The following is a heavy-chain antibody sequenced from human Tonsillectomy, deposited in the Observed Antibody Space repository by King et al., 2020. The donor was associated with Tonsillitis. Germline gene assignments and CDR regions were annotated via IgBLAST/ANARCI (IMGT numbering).Heavy chain of an antibody. J-gene: IGHJ3*02. D-gene: IGHD5-18*01. CDR1: GGSISSYY. CDR2: IYYSGST. Sequence: QLQESGPGLVKPSETLSLTCTVPGGSISSYYWSWIRQPPGKGLEWIGYIYYSGSTNYNPSLKSRVTISVDTSKNQFSLKLSSETSADQAVYYCAGSDTAMDAFDIWGQATMFTVSS. V-gene: IGHV4-59*01. CDR3: AGSDTAMDAFDI.